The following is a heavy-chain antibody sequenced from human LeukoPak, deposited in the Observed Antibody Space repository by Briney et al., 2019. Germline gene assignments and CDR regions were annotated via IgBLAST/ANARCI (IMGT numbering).Heavy chain of an antibody. D-gene: IGHD3-9*01. J-gene: IGHJ4*02. V-gene: IGHV3-64*01. CDR3: ARDRESYYDILTGQIGTAYLDY. CDR1: GFTFSSYA. CDR2: ISSNGGRT. Sequence: GESLSLPCAASGFTFSSYAMHWVRPAPGKGLEYVSAISSNGGRTYHALSVKGRFTISRDNSKYTLYIQMGSQRAEDIDVYYCARDRESYYDILTGQIGTAYLDYWGQGTLVTVSS.